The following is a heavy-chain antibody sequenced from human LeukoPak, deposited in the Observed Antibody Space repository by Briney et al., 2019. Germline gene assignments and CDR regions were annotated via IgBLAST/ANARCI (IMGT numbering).Heavy chain of an antibody. CDR1: GGSISYFY. J-gene: IGHJ6*03. CDR3: AREDGYSSGWYREYYYYYYMDV. V-gene: IGHV4-4*07. D-gene: IGHD6-19*01. CDR2: IYTSGST. Sequence: KPSETLSLTCTVSGGSISYFYWSWIRQPAGKGLEWIGRIYTSGSTNYNPSLKSRVTMSVDTSKKQFSLKLSSVTAADTAVYYCAREDGYSSGWYREYYYYYYMDVWGKGTTVTISS.